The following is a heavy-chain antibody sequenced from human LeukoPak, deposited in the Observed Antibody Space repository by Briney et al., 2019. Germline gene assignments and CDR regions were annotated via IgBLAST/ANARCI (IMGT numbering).Heavy chain of an antibody. CDR3: ARAIPGGYSSGWYNY. D-gene: IGHD6-19*01. Sequence: ASVTVSCTASGYTFTGYYMHWVRQAPGQGLAWMGWINPNSGGTNYAQKFQGRVTMTRDTSISTAYMELSRLRSDDTAVYYCARAIPGGYSSGWYNYWGQGTLVTVSS. CDR2: INPNSGGT. J-gene: IGHJ4*02. V-gene: IGHV1-2*02. CDR1: GYTFTGYY.